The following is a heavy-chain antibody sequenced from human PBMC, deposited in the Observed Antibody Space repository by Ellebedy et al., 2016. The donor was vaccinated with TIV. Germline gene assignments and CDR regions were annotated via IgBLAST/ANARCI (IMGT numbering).Heavy chain of an antibody. CDR1: GHTLMELS. D-gene: IGHD5-18*01. J-gene: IGHJ5*02. CDR3: AAVRIQIWFPNWFDP. V-gene: IGHV1-24*01. Sequence: ASVKVSCKVSGHTLMELSMHWVRQAPGKGLEWVGGFDPEHGRAIYAQKFQGRVTMTEDTSTDTVYMELSSLRSEETAVYYCAAVRIQIWFPNWFDPWGQGTLVTVSS. CDR2: FDPEHGRA.